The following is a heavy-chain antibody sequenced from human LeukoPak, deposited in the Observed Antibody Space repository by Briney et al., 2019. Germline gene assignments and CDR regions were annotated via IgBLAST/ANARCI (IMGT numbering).Heavy chain of an antibody. Sequence: SQTLSLTCAVSGYSISSGYYWGWIRQPPGKGLEWIGSMYHSGSTYYNPSLKSRVTISVDTSKNQFSLKLSSVTAADTAVYYCARVPSAVAGGFDYWGQGTLVTVSS. CDR1: GYSISSGYY. V-gene: IGHV4-38-2*01. CDR2: MYHSGST. D-gene: IGHD6-19*01. CDR3: ARVPSAVAGGFDY. J-gene: IGHJ4*02.